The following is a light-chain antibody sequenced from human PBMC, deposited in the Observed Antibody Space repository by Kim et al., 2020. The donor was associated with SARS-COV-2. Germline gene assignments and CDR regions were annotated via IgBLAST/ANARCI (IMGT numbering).Light chain of an antibody. CDR3: QEWDSSTACVV. Sequence: SYELTQPPSVSVSPGQTASITCSGDKLGDKYACWYQQKPGQSPVLVIYQDSKRPSGIPERFSGSNSGNTATLTISGTQAMDEADYYCQEWDSSTACVVFG. CDR1: KLGDKY. V-gene: IGLV3-1*01. CDR2: QDS. J-gene: IGLJ2*01.